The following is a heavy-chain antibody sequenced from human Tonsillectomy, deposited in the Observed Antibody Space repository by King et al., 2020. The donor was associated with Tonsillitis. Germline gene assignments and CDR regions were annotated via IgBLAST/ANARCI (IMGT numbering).Heavy chain of an antibody. CDR2: IYYTGST. CDR1: GGSISSYY. D-gene: IGHD6-6*01. Sequence: QLQESGPGLVKPSETLSLTCTVSGGSISSYYWSWIRQPPGKGLEWIGHIYYTGSTNYNPSLKSRVTISVDTSKNQFSLKMSAVTAADTAVYYCARGELAALIHTLDYWGQGTLVTVSS. J-gene: IGHJ4*02. V-gene: IGHV4-59*08. CDR3: ARGELAALIHTLDY.